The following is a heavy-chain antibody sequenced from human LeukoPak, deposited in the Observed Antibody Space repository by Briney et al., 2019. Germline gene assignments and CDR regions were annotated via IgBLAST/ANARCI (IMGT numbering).Heavy chain of an antibody. CDR1: GGSFSGYY. J-gene: IGHJ4*02. Sequence: SETLSLTCAVYGGSFSGYYWSWIRQPPGKGLGWIGEINHSGSTNYNPSLKSRVTISVDTSKNQFSLKLSSVTAADTAVYYCARLPNYYDSSVQVDYWGQGTLVTVSS. D-gene: IGHD3-22*01. CDR3: ARLPNYYDSSVQVDY. V-gene: IGHV4-34*01. CDR2: INHSGST.